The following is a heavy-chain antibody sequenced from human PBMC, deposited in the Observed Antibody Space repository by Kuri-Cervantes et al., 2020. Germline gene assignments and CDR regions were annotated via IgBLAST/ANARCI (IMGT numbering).Heavy chain of an antibody. CDR3: ARVIRQQLVAGGDY. D-gene: IGHD6-13*01. Sequence: ASVKVSCKAYGYTITRYGISWVRQAPGQGLEWMGWISGYTGNTKYAQKFQGRVTMTIDTSTSTAYMELRSLRSDDTAVYYCARVIRQQLVAGGDYWGQGTLVTVSS. J-gene: IGHJ4*02. V-gene: IGHV1-18*04. CDR2: ISGYTGNT. CDR1: GYTITRYG.